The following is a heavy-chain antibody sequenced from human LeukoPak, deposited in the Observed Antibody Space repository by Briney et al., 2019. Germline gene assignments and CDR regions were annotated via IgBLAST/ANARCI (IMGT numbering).Heavy chain of an antibody. D-gene: IGHD3-22*01. CDR1: GGSISSSSYY. CDR2: IYYSGST. J-gene: IGHJ3*02. V-gene: IGHV4-30-4*01. Sequence: SETLSLTCTVSGGSISSSSYYWSWIRQPPGKGLEWIGYIYYSGSTYYNPSLKSRVTISVDTSKNQFSLKLSSVTAADTAVYYCARGGTSLYYYDSSGYPPHAFDIWGQGTMVTVSS. CDR3: ARGGTSLYYYDSSGYPPHAFDI.